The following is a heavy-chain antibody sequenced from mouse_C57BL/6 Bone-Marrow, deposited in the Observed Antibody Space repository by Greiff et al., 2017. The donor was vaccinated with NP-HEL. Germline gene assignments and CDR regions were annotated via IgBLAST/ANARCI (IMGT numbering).Heavy chain of an antibody. V-gene: IGHV1-26*01. CDR3: ARYHDGYWTY. D-gene: IGHD2-3*01. CDR2: INPNNGGT. Sequence: EVKLQQSGPELVKPGASVKISCKASGYTFTDYYMNWVKQSHGKSLEWIGDINPNNGGTSYNQKFKGKATLTVDKSSSTAYMELRSLTSEDSAVYYCARYHDGYWTYWGQGTTLTVSS. J-gene: IGHJ2*01. CDR1: GYTFTDYY.